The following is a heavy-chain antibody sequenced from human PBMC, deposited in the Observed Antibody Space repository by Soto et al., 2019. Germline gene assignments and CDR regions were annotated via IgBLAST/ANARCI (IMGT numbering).Heavy chain of an antibody. J-gene: IGHJ4*02. D-gene: IGHD1-26*01. CDR3: ARLAAGGGIDY. V-gene: IGHV3-73*01. CDR2: VRNKGNSYET. Sequence: EVQLVESGGGLVQPGGSLKLSCAASGFTFSGSAMHWVRQASGKGLEWVGRVRNKGNSYETAFAASVKGRFTISRDDAKNTVYRKMNSLTTEDPAVYYGARLAAGGGIDYWGQGTLVTVSS. CDR1: GFTFSGSA.